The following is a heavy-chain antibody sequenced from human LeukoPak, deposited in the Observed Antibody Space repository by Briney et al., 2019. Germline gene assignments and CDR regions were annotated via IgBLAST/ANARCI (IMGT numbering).Heavy chain of an antibody. Sequence: KSGGSLRLSCAASGFTFSSYSMNWIRQAPGKGLEWVSSISSSTSYIYYADSVKGRFTISKDNAKNSPYLQMNSLRAEDTAVYYCARAGGSTVSHSDYWGQGTLVTVSS. CDR2: ISSSTSYI. CDR3: ARAGGSTVSHSDY. CDR1: GFTFSSYS. D-gene: IGHD4-17*01. J-gene: IGHJ4*02. V-gene: IGHV3-21*01.